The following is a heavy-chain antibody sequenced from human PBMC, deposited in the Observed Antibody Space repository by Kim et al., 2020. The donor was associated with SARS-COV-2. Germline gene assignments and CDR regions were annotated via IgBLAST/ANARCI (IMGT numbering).Heavy chain of an antibody. CDR2: IDHSGNT. V-gene: IGHV4-34*01. Sequence: SETLSLTCAVYGGSFSGHYWSWIRQPPGMGLEWIGEIDHSGNTNYNPSLGSRVTLSVDTSKNQFFLRLNSVTAADTGIYYCARRPAGVDWWGQGTPVTVSS. J-gene: IGHJ4*02. CDR1: GGSFSGHY. CDR3: ARRPAGVDW.